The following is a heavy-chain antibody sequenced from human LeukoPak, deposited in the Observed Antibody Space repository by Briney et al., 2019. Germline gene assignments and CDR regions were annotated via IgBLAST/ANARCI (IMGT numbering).Heavy chain of an antibody. V-gene: IGHV3-7*04. CDR1: GFRFSTYW. J-gene: IGHJ4*02. CDR3: ARGGSYYAN. D-gene: IGHD3-10*01. CDR2: IKEDGSEK. Sequence: GGSLRLSCASSGFRFSTYWMSWVRQAPGKGLEWVANIKEDGSEKYYVDSVKGRFTISRDNAKNSLFLQMNSLRVDDTAVYYCARGGSYYANWGQGTLVTVSS.